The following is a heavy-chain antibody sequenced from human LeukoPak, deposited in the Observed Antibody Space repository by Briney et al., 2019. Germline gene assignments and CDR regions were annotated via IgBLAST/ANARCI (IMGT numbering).Heavy chain of an antibody. CDR1: GFTFSSYG. Sequence: PGGSLRLSCAASGFTFSSYGMHWVRQAPGKGLEWVAVISYDGSNKYYADSVKGRFTISRDNSKNTLHLQMNSLRAEDTAVYYCAKSMVRGVSDGMDVWGQGTTVTVSS. CDR3: AKSMVRGVSDGMDV. D-gene: IGHD3-10*01. J-gene: IGHJ6*02. CDR2: ISYDGSNK. V-gene: IGHV3-30*18.